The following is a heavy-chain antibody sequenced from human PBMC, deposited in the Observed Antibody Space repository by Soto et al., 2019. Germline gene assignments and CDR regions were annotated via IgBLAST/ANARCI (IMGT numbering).Heavy chain of an antibody. Sequence: PSETLSLTCTVSGASISDSSYFWDRIRQPPGKGLEWIGNIYSSGSTYYTLSLKSRVTISVDTSKNQFSLKLSSVTAADTAFYYCARRGVSSNYSNYWGLGTLVTVSS. CDR3: ARRGVSSNYSNY. D-gene: IGHD2-15*01. J-gene: IGHJ4*02. CDR2: IYSSGST. V-gene: IGHV4-39*01. CDR1: GASISDSSYF.